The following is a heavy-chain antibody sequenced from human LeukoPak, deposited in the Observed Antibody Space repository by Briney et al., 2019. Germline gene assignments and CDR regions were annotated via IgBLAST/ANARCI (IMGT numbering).Heavy chain of an antibody. Sequence: PGGSLRLSCAASGFTFSSYAMSWVRQAPGKGLGWVSAISGSGGSTYYADSVKGRFTISRDNSKNTLYLQMNSLRAEDTAVYYCAKDGQWELLLEFDYWGQGTLVTVSS. CDR3: AKDGQWELLLEFDY. D-gene: IGHD1-26*01. J-gene: IGHJ4*02. V-gene: IGHV3-23*01. CDR1: GFTFSSYA. CDR2: ISGSGGST.